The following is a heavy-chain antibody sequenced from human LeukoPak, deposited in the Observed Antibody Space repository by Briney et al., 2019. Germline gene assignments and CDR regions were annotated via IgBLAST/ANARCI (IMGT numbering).Heavy chain of an antibody. V-gene: IGHV5-51*01. CDR1: GYSFTSYW. Sequence: GESLKISCKGSGYSFTSYWIGWVRQMPGKGLEWMGIIYPGDSDARYSPSFQGQVTISADKFISTTYLHWSSLKASDTAMYYCARWLGYCSSSSCYQPFDYWGQGTLVTVSS. D-gene: IGHD2-2*01. J-gene: IGHJ4*02. CDR3: ARWLGYCSSSSCYQPFDY. CDR2: IYPGDSDA.